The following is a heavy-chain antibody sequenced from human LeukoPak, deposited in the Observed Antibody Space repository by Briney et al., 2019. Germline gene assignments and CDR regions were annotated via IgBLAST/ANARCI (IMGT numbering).Heavy chain of an antibody. CDR3: ATHSNVWLLGN. CDR2: IISKSGGGTT. D-gene: IGHD6-19*01. J-gene: IGHJ4*02. Sequence: PGGSLRVSCAASGFTFTDVWMSWVRQTPGKGLEWVGRIISKSGGGTTDYAAPVKGRFTISRDDSKNMLYLQMNSLKAEDTAVYYCATHSNVWLLGNWGQGTLVTVSS. V-gene: IGHV3-15*01. CDR1: GFTFTDVW.